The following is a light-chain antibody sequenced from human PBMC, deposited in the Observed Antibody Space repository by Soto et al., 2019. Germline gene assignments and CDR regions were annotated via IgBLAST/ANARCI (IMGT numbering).Light chain of an antibody. Sequence: EIVLTQSPVTLPLSPGERATLSCRASQRVSGNYLAWYQQKPGQAPTLLIYDASSRTTGIPDRFSGSGSGTDFTLTISRLEPEDSAVFYCQQYSSSPLTFGGGTKVEIK. V-gene: IGKV3-20*01. CDR3: QQYSSSPLT. CDR1: QRVSGNY. J-gene: IGKJ4*01. CDR2: DAS.